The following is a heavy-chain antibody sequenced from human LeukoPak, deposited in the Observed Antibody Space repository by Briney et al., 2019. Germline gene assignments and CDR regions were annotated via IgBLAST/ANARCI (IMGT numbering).Heavy chain of an antibody. CDR2: ISYDGSNK. CDR3: ARDRVGYVDY. J-gene: IGHJ4*02. D-gene: IGHD1-26*01. Sequence: GGSLRLSCAASGFTFSSYGMHWVRQAPGKGLEWVAVISYDGSNKYNADSVKGRFTISRDNSKNTLYLQMNSLRAEDTAVYYCARDRVGYVDYWGQGTLVTVSS. CDR1: GFTFSSYG. V-gene: IGHV3-30*03.